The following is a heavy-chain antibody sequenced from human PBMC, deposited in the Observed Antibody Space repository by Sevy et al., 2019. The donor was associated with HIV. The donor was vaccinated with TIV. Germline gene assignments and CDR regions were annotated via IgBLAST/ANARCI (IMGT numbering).Heavy chain of an antibody. D-gene: IGHD5-18*01. CDR3: AGGYNYGTTYYYYGMDV. Sequence: GGSLRLSCAASGFTFSNYDIHWVRKAPGKGMEWVALISFDGTNKYYADSVKGRSTISRDNPKHRLYLQMNSLRAEDTAVYYCAGGYNYGTTYYYYGMDVWGLGTTVTVSS. J-gene: IGHJ6*02. CDR2: ISFDGTNK. V-gene: IGHV3-30-3*01. CDR1: GFTFSNYD.